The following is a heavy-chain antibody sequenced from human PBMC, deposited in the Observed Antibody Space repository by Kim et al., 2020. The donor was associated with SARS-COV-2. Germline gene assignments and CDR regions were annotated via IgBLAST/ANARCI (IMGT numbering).Heavy chain of an antibody. CDR3: ARSTVTRVFDY. D-gene: IGHD4-17*01. V-gene: IGHV4-34*01. Sequence: TTYNPYLKSRVTISVDTSKNQFSLKLSSVTAADTAVYYCARSTVTRVFDYWGQGTLVTVSS. J-gene: IGHJ4*02. CDR2: T.